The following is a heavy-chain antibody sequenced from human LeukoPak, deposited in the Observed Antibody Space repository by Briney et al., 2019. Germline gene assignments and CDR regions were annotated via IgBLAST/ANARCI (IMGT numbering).Heavy chain of an antibody. J-gene: IGHJ4*02. CDR2: IYYSGST. CDR1: GGSIRSQY. Sequence: PSETLSLTCTVSGGSIRSQYWSWIRQPPGKGLEWIGYIYYSGSTNYNPSLKSRVTISVDTSKNQFSLKLSSVTAADTAVYYCARDRGDYDSSGYYGYFDYWGQGALVTVSS. V-gene: IGHV4-59*11. CDR3: ARDRGDYDSSGYYGYFDY. D-gene: IGHD3-22*01.